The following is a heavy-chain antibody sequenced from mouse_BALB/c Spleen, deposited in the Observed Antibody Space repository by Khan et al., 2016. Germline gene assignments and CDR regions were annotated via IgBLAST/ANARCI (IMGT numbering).Heavy chain of an antibody. D-gene: IGHD2-4*01. Sequence: QVQLKQSGPGLVAPSQSLSITCTVSGFSLTNSGVHWIRQPPGKGLEWLGVIWPGGSTDYNSALMSRLSITKDNSQNQVFLKMISLQTDDTAMYYCARDDQDYDAWFASWVQGTLVIVSA. CDR2: IWPGGST. J-gene: IGHJ3*01. V-gene: IGHV2-9*02. CDR3: ARDDQDYDAWFAS. CDR1: GFSLTNSG.